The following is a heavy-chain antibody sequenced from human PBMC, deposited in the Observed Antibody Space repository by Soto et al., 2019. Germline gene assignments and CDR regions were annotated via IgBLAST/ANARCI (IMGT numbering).Heavy chain of an antibody. D-gene: IGHD6-13*01. CDR3: ARGIAADLSGRLTRNWFDP. Sequence: SETLSLTCAVYGGSFSGYYWSWIRQPPGKGLEWIGEINHSGSTNYNPSLKSRVTISVDTSKNLFSLKLSSVTAADTAVYYCARGIAADLSGRLTRNWFDPWGQGTLVTVSS. J-gene: IGHJ5*02. CDR1: GGSFSGYY. V-gene: IGHV4-34*01. CDR2: INHSGST.